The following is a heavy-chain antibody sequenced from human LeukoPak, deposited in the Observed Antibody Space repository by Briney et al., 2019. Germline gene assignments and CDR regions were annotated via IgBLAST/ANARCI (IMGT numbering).Heavy chain of an antibody. J-gene: IGHJ3*02. CDR1: GFTFSSYS. CDR3: ASAFGLTWAFDI. D-gene: IGHD3-10*01. V-gene: IGHV3-21*01. Sequence: GGSLRLSCAASGFTFSSYSMNWVRQAPGKGLEWVSSISSSSSYIYYADSVKGRFTISRDNAKNSLYLQMNSLRAEDTAVYYCASAFGLTWAFDIWGQGTMVTVSS. CDR2: ISSSSSYI.